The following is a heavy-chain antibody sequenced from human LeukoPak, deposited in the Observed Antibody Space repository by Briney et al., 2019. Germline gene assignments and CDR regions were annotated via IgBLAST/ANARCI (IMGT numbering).Heavy chain of an antibody. V-gene: IGHV3-53*01. CDR3: ARERAKNYYDSSGPLN. D-gene: IGHD3-22*01. CDR1: GFTVSINY. Sequence: PGGSLRLPCAASGFTVSINYMSWVRQAPGKGLEWVSVINSGGGTYYADSVRGRFSISRESSKNMVYLQMNSLRAEDTAVYYCARERAKNYYDSSGPLNWGQGTLVTVSS. CDR2: INSGGGT. J-gene: IGHJ4*02.